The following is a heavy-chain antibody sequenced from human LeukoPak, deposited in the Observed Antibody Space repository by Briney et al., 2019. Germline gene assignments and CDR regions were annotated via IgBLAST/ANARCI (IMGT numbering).Heavy chain of an antibody. Sequence: PSQTLSLTCTVSGGSISSGTYYWSWIRQPAGKGLEWVGEIYHRGSTNYNPSLGSRVTISVDTSKNQFSLYLNSVTAADTAVYFCARVGTAALNIFDYWGQGTLVTVSS. D-gene: IGHD1/OR15-1a*01. J-gene: IGHJ4*02. V-gene: IGHV4-61*09. CDR1: GGSISSGTYY. CDR2: IYHRGST. CDR3: ARVGTAALNIFDY.